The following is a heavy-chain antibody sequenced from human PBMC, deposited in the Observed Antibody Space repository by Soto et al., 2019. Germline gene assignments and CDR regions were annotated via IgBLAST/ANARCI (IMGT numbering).Heavy chain of an antibody. CDR2: VSKSDYT. J-gene: IGHJ4*02. CDR3: AREDSIIIPAVSDF. Sequence: GGSLRLSCEASGFTISDYYMSWIRQAPGKGLEWVSTVSKSDYTYYSDSVKGRFTISRDNAKNTVSLQMNTLRAEDTAVYYCAREDSIIIPAVSDFWGQGTLVTVSS. V-gene: IGHV3-11*05. D-gene: IGHD2-2*01. CDR1: GFTISDYY.